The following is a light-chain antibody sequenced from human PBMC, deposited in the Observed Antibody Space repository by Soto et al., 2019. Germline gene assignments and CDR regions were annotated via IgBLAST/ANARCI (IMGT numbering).Light chain of an antibody. J-gene: IGKJ4*01. CDR2: GAS. Sequence: EIVMTQSPATLSVSPGERATLSCRASQSISSNLAWYQQKPGQAPRLLIYGASTRATGFSARFSGSGSGTEFTLIISSLQSEDFGVCYCRQYNNWPLTFGGGTKVDI. CDR3: RQYNNWPLT. V-gene: IGKV3-15*01. CDR1: QSISSN.